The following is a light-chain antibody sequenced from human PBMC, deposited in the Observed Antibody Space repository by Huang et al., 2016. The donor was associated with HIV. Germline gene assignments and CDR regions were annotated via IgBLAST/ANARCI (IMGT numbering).Light chain of an antibody. V-gene: IGKV3-15*01. CDR2: GAS. J-gene: IGKJ4*01. Sequence: EIVMTQSPATLSVSPGERATLSCRASQSVSSNLAWYQQKPGQAPRLRIYGASTRATGIPARFSGSGSGTEFTLTISSLQSEDFAVYYCQQYNNWPPLTFGGGTKVEI. CDR3: QQYNNWPPLT. CDR1: QSVSSN.